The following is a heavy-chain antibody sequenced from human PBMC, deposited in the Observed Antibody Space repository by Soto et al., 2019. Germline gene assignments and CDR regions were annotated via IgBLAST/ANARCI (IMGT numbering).Heavy chain of an antibody. J-gene: IGHJ4*02. CDR3: ADGRGSGSYHY. V-gene: IGHV1-3*01. D-gene: IGHD1-26*01. CDR1: GYTFTTYA. CDR2: INAGNGNT. Sequence: ASVKVSCKASGYTFTTYAMHWVRQAPGQRLEWMGWINAGNGNTKYSQKFQGRVTITADESTSTAYMELSSLRSEDTAVYYCADGRGSGSYHYWGQGTLVTVSS.